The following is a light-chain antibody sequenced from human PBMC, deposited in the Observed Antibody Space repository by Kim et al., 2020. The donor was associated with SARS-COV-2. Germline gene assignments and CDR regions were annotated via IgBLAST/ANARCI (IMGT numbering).Light chain of an antibody. CDR3: NSRDSSGNHPPWV. CDR2: GKN. V-gene: IGLV3-19*01. CDR1: SRRSYY. J-gene: IGLJ3*02. Sequence: GQTVRITCQGDSRRSYYASWYQQKPGQAPVLVIYGKNNRPSGIPDRFSGSSSGNTASLTITGAQAEDEADYYCNSRDSSGNHPPWVFGGGTQLTVL.